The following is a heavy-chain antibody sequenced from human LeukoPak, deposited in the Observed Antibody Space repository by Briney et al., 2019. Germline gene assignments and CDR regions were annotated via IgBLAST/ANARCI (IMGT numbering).Heavy chain of an antibody. J-gene: IGHJ4*02. CDR1: GGSISSGGYY. D-gene: IGHD6-19*01. CDR3: ARRKRGSGGPFDY. CDR2: IYYSGST. V-gene: IGHV4-31*03. Sequence: PSETLSLTCTVSGGSISSGGYYWSWIRQHPGKGLEWIGYIYYSGSTAYNPSLKSRVTISMDTSKKQFSLELSSVTAADTAIYFCARRKRGSGGPFDYWGQGTLVTVSS.